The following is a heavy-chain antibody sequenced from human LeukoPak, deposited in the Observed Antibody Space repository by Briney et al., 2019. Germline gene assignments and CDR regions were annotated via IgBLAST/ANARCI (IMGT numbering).Heavy chain of an antibody. V-gene: IGHV3-23*01. CDR1: GFTFRSHA. CDR2: IYENGGTT. D-gene: IGHD2-21*01. CDR3: AKDFRIGYSAHFDY. J-gene: IGHJ4*02. Sequence: PGGSLRLSCVGSGFTFRSHAMSWVRQAPEKGLEFVSGIYENGGTTYYADSVKGRFSISRDNSKNTLYLQMGSLRGEGTAVYYCAKDFRIGYSAHFDYWGQGALVTVSS.